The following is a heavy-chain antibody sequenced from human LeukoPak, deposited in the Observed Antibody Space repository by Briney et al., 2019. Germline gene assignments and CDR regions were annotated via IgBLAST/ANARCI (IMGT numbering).Heavy chain of an antibody. V-gene: IGHV3-48*01. CDR2: ISSSGSSI. D-gene: IGHD6-13*01. CDR1: GFTFSSYS. Sequence: GGSLRLSCAASGFTFSSYSMNWVRQAPGKGLEWVSYISSSGSSIYYADSVKGRFTISRDNAKNSLYLQMNSLRAEDTAVYYCARDLIAAAGTWWFDPWGQGTLVTVSS. J-gene: IGHJ5*02. CDR3: ARDLIAAAGTWWFDP.